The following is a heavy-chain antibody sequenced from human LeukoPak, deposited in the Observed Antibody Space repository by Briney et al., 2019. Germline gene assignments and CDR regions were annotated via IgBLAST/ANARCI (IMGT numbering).Heavy chain of an antibody. D-gene: IGHD6-13*01. CDR1: GGSISSGSYY. CDR3: ARDLPGVAAAKYNWFDP. Sequence: SETLSLTCTVSGGSISSGSYYWSWIRQPAGKGLEWIGRIYTSGSTNYNPSLKSRVTISVDTSKNQFSLKLSSVTAADTAVYYCARDLPGVAAAKYNWFDPWGQGTLVTVSS. V-gene: IGHV4-61*02. CDR2: IYTSGST. J-gene: IGHJ5*02.